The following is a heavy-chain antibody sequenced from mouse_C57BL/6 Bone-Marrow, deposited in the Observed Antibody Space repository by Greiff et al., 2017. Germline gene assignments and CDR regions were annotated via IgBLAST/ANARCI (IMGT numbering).Heavy chain of an antibody. CDR3: AGRGYGSPCAY. CDR1: GYTFTSYD. V-gene: IGHV1-85*01. D-gene: IGHD2-1*01. Sequence: QVQLQQSGPELVKPGASVKLSCKASGYTFTSYDINWVKQRPGQGLEWIGWLYPRDGSTKYNETFKGKATLTVDTSSSTASMALHRLTSEDCAVYFCAGRGYGSPCAYWGEKALVTVSA. CDR2: LYPRDGST. J-gene: IGHJ3*01.